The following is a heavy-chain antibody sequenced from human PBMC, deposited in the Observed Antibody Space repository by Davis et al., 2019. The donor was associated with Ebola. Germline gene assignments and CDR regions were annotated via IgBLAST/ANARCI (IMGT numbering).Heavy chain of an antibody. CDR2: IYSGGNT. CDR3: CSGYYRGYFDY. D-gene: IGHD3-22*01. CDR1: GFTVSSNY. J-gene: IGHJ4*02. Sequence: GGSLRLSCAASGFTVSSNYMSWVRQAPGKGLEWVSVIYSGGNTYYADSVKGRFTISRDNSKNTLYLQMNSLRAEDTAVYYCCSGYYRGYFDYWGQGTLVTVSS. V-gene: IGHV3-66*01.